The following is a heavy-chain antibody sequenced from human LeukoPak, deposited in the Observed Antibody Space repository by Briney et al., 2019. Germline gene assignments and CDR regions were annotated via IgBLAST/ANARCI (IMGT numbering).Heavy chain of an antibody. D-gene: IGHD1-26*01. V-gene: IGHV3-21*01. Sequence: GGSLRLSCAASGFTFSSYSMIWVRQAPGQGLKWVSFISSSSSYIYYADSLKGRFTISRDNAKNSLFLQMNSLRAEDTAVYYCATGGVGATSPLFIDYWGQGTLVTVSS. CDR1: GFTFSSYS. J-gene: IGHJ4*02. CDR3: ATGGVGATSPLFIDY. CDR2: ISSSSSYI.